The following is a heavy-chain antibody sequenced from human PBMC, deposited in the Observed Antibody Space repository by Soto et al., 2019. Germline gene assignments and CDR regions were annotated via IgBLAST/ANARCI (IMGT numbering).Heavy chain of an antibody. CDR3: AKWEDYGSGTSLLY. CDR1: GFSFSTSA. CDR2: NSGSGGDT. D-gene: IGHD3-10*01. J-gene: IGHJ4*02. Sequence: EVQLLESGGGLVQPGGSLRLFCTASGFSFSTSAMSWVRQAPGRGLEWVSGNSGSGGDTHYADSVKGRFTISRDNSKNTLYLQRNSLRAEDTAVYYCAKWEDYGSGTSLLYWGQGTLVTVSS. V-gene: IGHV3-23*01.